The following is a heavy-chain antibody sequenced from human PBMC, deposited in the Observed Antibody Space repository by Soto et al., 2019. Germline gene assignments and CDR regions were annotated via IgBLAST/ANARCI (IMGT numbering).Heavy chain of an antibody. V-gene: IGHV1-18*01. J-gene: IGHJ3*02. CDR1: GYTFTSYG. CDR2: ISAYNGNT. Sequence: QVQLVQSGAEVMKPGASVKVSCKASGYTFTSYGISWVRQAPGQGLEWMGWISAYNGNTNYAQKLQGRVTMTTDTSTSKAYMELRSLRSDDTAVYYCAREGAPWYNWNDGPGDAFDIWGQGTMVTVSS. D-gene: IGHD1-1*01. CDR3: AREGAPWYNWNDGPGDAFDI.